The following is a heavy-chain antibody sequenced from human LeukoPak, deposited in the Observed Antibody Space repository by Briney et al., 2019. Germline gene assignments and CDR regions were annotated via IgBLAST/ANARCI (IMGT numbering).Heavy chain of an antibody. V-gene: IGHV3-64D*06. CDR1: GFTFSSYA. CDR3: VKDSFAYDSSGYYDY. J-gene: IGHJ4*02. Sequence: GGSLRLSCSASGFTFSSYAMHWVRQAPGKGLEYVSAISGNGGSTYYADSVKGRFTISRDNSKNTLYLQMSSLRAEDTAVYYCVKDSFAYDSSGYYDYWGQGTLVTVSS. CDR2: ISGNGGST. D-gene: IGHD3-22*01.